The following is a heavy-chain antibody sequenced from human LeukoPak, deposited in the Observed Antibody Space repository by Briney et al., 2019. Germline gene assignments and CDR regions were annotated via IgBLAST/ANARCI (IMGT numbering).Heavy chain of an antibody. CDR1: GFTFSSYT. CDR3: AKDLFPGGGYDFDY. D-gene: IGHD5-12*01. Sequence: GGSLRLSCAASGFTFSSYTMTWVRQAPGKGLEWVSGITGSSDSTYYADSVKGRFTISRDNSKNTLYLQMNSLRAEDTAVYYCAKDLFPGGGYDFDYWGQGTLVTVSS. CDR2: ITGSSDST. J-gene: IGHJ4*02. V-gene: IGHV3-23*01.